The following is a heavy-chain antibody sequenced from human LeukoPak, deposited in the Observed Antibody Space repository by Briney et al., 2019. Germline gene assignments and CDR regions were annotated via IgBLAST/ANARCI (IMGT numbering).Heavy chain of an antibody. CDR1: GYTFTSYG. J-gene: IGHJ6*03. Sequence: ASVKVSCKASGYTFTSYGISGGRQAPVQGLEWIGGIIPIFGTANYAQKFQGRVTITADKSTSTAYMQLSSLRSEDTAVYYCARAVWFGELGSYYYYMDVWGKGTTVTVSS. CDR2: IIPIFGTA. CDR3: ARAVWFGELGSYYYYMDV. V-gene: IGHV1-69*06. D-gene: IGHD3-10*01.